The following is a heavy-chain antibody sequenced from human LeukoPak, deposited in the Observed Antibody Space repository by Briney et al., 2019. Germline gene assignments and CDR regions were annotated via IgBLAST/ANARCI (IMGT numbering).Heavy chain of an antibody. D-gene: IGHD4-23*01. CDR1: GFSLRTSAGG. V-gene: IGHV2-5*01. Sequence: GPTLMNPTPTLTLTFTFSGFSLRTSAGGVGWIRQPPGKALEWLSLIYRNDDKRYSPSLKSRLAITKDTSKNQVVLTMTNMDPVDTATYYCAHFNGTLTPVAYWGQGTLVTVSS. CDR3: AHFNGTLTPVAY. J-gene: IGHJ4*02. CDR2: IYRNDDK.